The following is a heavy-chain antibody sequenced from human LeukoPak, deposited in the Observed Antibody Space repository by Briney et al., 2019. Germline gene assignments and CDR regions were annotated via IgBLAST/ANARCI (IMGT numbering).Heavy chain of an antibody. Sequence: ASVKVSCKASGYTFTSYGISWVRQAPGQGLEWMGWISAYNGNTNYAQKLQGRVTITTDTSTSTAYMELRSLRSDDTAVYYCARDWNDDNYYYYYGMDVWGQGTTVTVSS. V-gene: IGHV1-18*01. D-gene: IGHD1-1*01. CDR2: ISAYNGNT. J-gene: IGHJ6*02. CDR3: ARDWNDDNYYYYYGMDV. CDR1: GYTFTSYG.